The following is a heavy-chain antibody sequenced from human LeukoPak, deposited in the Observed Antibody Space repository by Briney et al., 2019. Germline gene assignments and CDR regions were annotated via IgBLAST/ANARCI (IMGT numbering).Heavy chain of an antibody. Sequence: ASEKVSCKASGYTFTSYGISWVRQAIGQGLEWMGWISAYNGNTNYAQKLQGRVTMTTDTSTSTAYMELRSLRSDDTAVYYCARDQGVGRLGYYFDYWGQGTLVTVSS. V-gene: IGHV1-18*01. D-gene: IGHD2-15*01. CDR3: ARDQGVGRLGYYFDY. CDR2: ISAYNGNT. J-gene: IGHJ4*02. CDR1: GYTFTSYG.